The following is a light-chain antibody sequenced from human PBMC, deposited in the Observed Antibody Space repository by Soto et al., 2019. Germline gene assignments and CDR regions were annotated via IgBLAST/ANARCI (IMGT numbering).Light chain of an antibody. Sequence: QSVLTQPPSASGTPGKRVTISCSGSSSNIGSNYVYWYQQLPGTAPKLLIYRNNQRPSGVPDRFSGSKSGTSASLAISGLRSEDEADYYCAAWDDSLRGVVFGGGTKLTVL. V-gene: IGLV1-47*01. CDR1: SSNIGSNY. J-gene: IGLJ2*01. CDR2: RNN. CDR3: AAWDDSLRGVV.